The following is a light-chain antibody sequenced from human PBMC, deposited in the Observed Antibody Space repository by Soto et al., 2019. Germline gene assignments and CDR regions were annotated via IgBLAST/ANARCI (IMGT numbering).Light chain of an antibody. CDR1: SSDIGDYNY. V-gene: IGLV2-14*01. Sequence: QSALTQPASVSGSPGQSITISCTGTSSDIGDYNYVSWYQQHPGKAPKLMIYEVSNRPSGVSNRFSGSKSGNTASLTISGLQAEAEADYYCTSYTTTSTLVFGTGTTLTVL. J-gene: IGLJ1*01. CDR2: EVS. CDR3: TSYTTTSTLV.